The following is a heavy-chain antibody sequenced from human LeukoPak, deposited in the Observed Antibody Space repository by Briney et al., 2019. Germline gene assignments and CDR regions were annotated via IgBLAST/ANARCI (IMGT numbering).Heavy chain of an antibody. J-gene: IGHJ3*02. CDR3: ARAVADAFDI. CDR1: GGSISSYY. D-gene: IGHD6-19*01. CDR2: IYYSGST. V-gene: IGHV4-59*08. Sequence: PSETLSLTCTVSGGSISSYYWSWIRQPPGKGLEWIGYIYYSGSTNYNPSLKSRVTISVDTSKNQFSLKLSSVTAADTVVYYCARAVADAFDIWGQGTMVTVSS.